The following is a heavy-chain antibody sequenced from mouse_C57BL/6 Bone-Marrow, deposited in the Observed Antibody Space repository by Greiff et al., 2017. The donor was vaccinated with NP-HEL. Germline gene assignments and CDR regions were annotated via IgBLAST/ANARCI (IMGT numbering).Heavy chain of an antibody. Sequence: QVQLQQPGAELVMPGASVKLSCKASGYTFTSYWMHWVKQRPGQGLEWIGEIDPSDSYTNYNQKFKGKSTLTVDKSSSTAYMQLSSLTSEDSAVYYCARELSSCGYFDYWGQGTTLTVSS. CDR2: IDPSDSYT. CDR1: GYTFTSYW. D-gene: IGHD1-1*01. V-gene: IGHV1-69*01. CDR3: ARELSSCGYFDY. J-gene: IGHJ2*01.